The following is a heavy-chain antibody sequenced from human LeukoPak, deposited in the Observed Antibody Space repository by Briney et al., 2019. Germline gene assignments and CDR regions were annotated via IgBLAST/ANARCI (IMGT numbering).Heavy chain of an antibody. J-gene: IGHJ3*02. CDR2: YYWSNK. D-gene: IGHD3-22*01. Sequence: YYWSNKYYADSVKGRFTISRDNSKNTLYLQMNSLRAEDTAVYYCAKNFYDSSGYYYDAFDIWGQGTMVTVSS. CDR3: AKNFYDSSGYYYDAFDI. V-gene: IGHV3-30*18.